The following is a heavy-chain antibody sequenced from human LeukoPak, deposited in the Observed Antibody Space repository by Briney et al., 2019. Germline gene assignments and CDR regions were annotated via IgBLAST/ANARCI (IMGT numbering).Heavy chain of an antibody. Sequence: ASVKVSCKASGYAFTSYGISWVRQAPGQGLEWMGWISAYNGNTNYAQKLQGRVTMTTDTSTSTAYMELRSLRSDDTAVYYCARVFRWSGYDQSSWFDPWGQGTLVTVSS. V-gene: IGHV1-18*01. CDR2: ISAYNGNT. J-gene: IGHJ5*02. CDR3: ARVFRWSGYDQSSWFDP. D-gene: IGHD3-3*01. CDR1: GYAFTSYG.